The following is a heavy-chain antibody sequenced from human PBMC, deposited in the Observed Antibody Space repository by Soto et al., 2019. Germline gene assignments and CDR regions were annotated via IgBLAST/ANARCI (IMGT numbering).Heavy chain of an antibody. CDR3: ASVTRTCISTSCYTYYYGMDV. V-gene: IGHV4-61*01. CDR1: GGSVSSGSYY. Sequence: QVQLQESGPGLVKPSETLSITCTVSGGSVSSGSYYWSWIRQPPGKGLEWIGYIYYSGSTNYNPSLKSRVTISVDTSENQFSLKLSSVTAADTAVYYCASVTRTCISTSCYTYYYGMDVWGQGTTVTVS. J-gene: IGHJ6*02. CDR2: IYYSGST. D-gene: IGHD2-2*02.